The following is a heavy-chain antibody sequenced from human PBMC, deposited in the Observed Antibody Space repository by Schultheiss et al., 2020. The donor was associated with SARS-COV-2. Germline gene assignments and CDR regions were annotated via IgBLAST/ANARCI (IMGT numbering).Heavy chain of an antibody. Sequence: GGSLRLSFAASGFTFDDYGMSWVRQAPGKGLEWVSGINWNGGSTGYADSVKGRFTISRDNAKNTLHLQMNSLSVEDTALYFCARGRAEKYYGALDVWGQGALVTVSS. CDR2: INWNGGST. CDR1: GFTFDDYG. D-gene: IGHD4/OR15-4a*01. J-gene: IGHJ4*02. V-gene: IGHV3-20*03. CDR3: ARGRAEKYYGALDV.